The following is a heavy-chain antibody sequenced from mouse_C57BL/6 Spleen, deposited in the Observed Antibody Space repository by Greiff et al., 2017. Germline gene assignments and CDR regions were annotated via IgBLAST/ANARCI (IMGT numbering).Heavy chain of an antibody. CDR1: GFTFSSYT. D-gene: IGHD2-4*01. J-gene: IGHJ1*03. V-gene: IGHV5-9*01. CDR2: ISGGGGNT. Sequence: EVKLVESGGGLVKPGGSLKLSCAASGFTFSSYTMSWVRQTPEKRLAWVATISGGGGNTYYPDSVQGRFPISSDNAKHTLYLQMSSLRSEDTALYYCARRDYGGGDFDVWGTGTTVTGSS. CDR3: ARRDYGGGDFDV.